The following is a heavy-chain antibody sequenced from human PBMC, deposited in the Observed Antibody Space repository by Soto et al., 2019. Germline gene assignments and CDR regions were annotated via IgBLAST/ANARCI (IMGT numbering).Heavy chain of an antibody. D-gene: IGHD2-8*02. J-gene: IGHJ6*02. CDR3: ARDKRRNWCHSMDV. CDR2: IYYSGST. V-gene: IGHV4-30-4*01. Sequence: SETLSLTCTVSGGSISRGDYYWSWIRQPPGKGLEWIGYIYYSGSTYYNPSLKSRVTISVDTSKNQFSLKLSSVTAADTAVYYCARDKRRNWCHSMDVWGQGTTVTVSS. CDR1: GGSISRGDYY.